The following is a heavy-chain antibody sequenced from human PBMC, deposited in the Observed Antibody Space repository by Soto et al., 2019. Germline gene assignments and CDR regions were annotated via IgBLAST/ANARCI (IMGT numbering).Heavy chain of an antibody. Sequence: GASLKSSCNATGISLNTYWIGSVSKKPGKGLEWMGSIFPGDSDTRYSQSFQGQVIISADRSISTASLQWRSLKASDPARYYCARQGRPKSGSGNYYGRVGWGEETTVTV. J-gene: IGHJ6*01. CDR2: IFPGDSDT. CDR3: ARQGRPKSGSGNYYGRVG. CDR1: GISLNTYW. D-gene: IGHD6-25*01. V-gene: IGHV5-51*01.